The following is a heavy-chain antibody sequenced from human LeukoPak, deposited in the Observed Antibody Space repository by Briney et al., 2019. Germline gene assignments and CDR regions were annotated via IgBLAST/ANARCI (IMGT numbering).Heavy chain of an antibody. Sequence: SQTLSLTCTVSGGSISSGGYYWSWIRQPPGKGLEWIGYIYHSGSTYYNPSLKSRVTISVDRSKNQFSLKLSSVTAADTAVYYCARDRPDILTGFSPGTFDYWGQGTLVTVSS. CDR1: GGSISSGGYY. J-gene: IGHJ4*02. CDR3: ARDRPDILTGFSPGTFDY. CDR2: IYHSGST. V-gene: IGHV4-30-2*01. D-gene: IGHD3-9*01.